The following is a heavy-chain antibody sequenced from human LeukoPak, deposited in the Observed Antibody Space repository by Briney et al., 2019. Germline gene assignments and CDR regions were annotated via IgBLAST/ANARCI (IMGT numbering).Heavy chain of an antibody. CDR2: ISSSGSTI. CDR1: GFTFSNYE. Sequence: GGSLRLSCAASGFTFSNYEMNWVRQAPGKGLEWVSYISSSGSTIYYADSVKGRFTISRDNAKNSLYLQMNSLRAEDTAVYYCARDPISTAYQYAFDIWGQGTMVTVSS. D-gene: IGHD2-2*01. J-gene: IGHJ3*02. CDR3: ARDPISTAYQYAFDI. V-gene: IGHV3-48*03.